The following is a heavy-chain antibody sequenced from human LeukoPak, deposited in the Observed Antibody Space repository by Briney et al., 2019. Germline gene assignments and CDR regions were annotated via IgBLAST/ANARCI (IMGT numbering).Heavy chain of an antibody. CDR1: GGTFSTYA. J-gene: IGHJ5*02. V-gene: IGHV1-69*13. Sequence: EASVKVSCKASGGTFSTYAISWVRQAPGQGLEWMGGIIPTFGTANYAQKFQGRVTITADESTSTAYMELSSLRSEDTAVYYCARDPMSGYYTQYNWFDPWGQGTLVTVSS. CDR3: ARDPMSGYYTQYNWFDP. CDR2: IIPTFGTA. D-gene: IGHD3-3*01.